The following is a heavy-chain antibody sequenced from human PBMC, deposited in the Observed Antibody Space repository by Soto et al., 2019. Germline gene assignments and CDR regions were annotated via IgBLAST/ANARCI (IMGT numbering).Heavy chain of an antibody. CDR3: AKDRPIVRKTPWMDV. V-gene: IGHV3-23*01. J-gene: IGHJ6*02. Sequence: LRXSCAASGFTFSSYAMSWVRQAPGKGLECVSAISGSGGSTYYADSVKGRFTISRDNSKNTLYLQMNSLRAEDTAVYYCAKDRPIVRKTPWMDVWGQGTTVTVSS. CDR2: ISGSGGST. D-gene: IGHD6-6*01. CDR1: GFTFSSYA.